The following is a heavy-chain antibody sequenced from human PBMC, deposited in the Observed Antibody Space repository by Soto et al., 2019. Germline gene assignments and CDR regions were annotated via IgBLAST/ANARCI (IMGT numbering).Heavy chain of an antibody. CDR1: GDSVSRNIAS. CDR3: SRSGPSGYIDY. D-gene: IGHD3-22*01. Sequence: SQTLSLTCALSGDSVSRNIASWDWIRQSPSRGPQWLGRTYYKSKWYNHYAVSVKGRINANTDTSKNQFSLQLNSVTPEDTAVYYCSRSGPSGYIDYWGQGTLVTVSS. CDR2: TYYKSKWYN. V-gene: IGHV6-1*01. J-gene: IGHJ4*02.